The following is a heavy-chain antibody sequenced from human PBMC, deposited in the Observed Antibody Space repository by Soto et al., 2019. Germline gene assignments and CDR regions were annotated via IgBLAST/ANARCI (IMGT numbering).Heavy chain of an antibody. V-gene: IGHV4-4*02. CDR3: AKWEGLGSDYYYYAMDV. Sequence: PSETLSLTCAVSGGSISSSNWWSWVRQPPGKGLEWIGEIYHSGSTNYNPSLKSRVTISVDKSKNQFSLKLSSVTAAGTAVYYCAKWEGLGSDYYYYAMDVWGQGTTVTVSS. J-gene: IGHJ6*02. CDR2: IYHSGST. CDR1: GGSISSSNW. D-gene: IGHD1-26*01.